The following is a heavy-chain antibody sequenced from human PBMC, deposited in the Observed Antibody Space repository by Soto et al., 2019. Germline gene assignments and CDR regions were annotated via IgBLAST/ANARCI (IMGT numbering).Heavy chain of an antibody. CDR1: GDSISSYS. D-gene: IGHD7-27*01. CDR2: IHYNGNT. J-gene: IGHJ3*02. V-gene: IGHV4-59*12. Sequence: PSETLSLTCTVSGDSISSYSWSWIRQPPGKGLEWIGNIHYNGNTKYSPSLKSRVTMSVDTSKNHFSLKLISVTAADTAVYYCARAPDPWGEAFDIWGQGTMVTVSS. CDR3: ARAPDPWGEAFDI.